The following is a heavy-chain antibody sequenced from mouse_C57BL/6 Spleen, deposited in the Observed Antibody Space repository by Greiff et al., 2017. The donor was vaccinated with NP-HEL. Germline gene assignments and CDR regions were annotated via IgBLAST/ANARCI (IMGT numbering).Heavy chain of an antibody. D-gene: IGHD1-1*01. V-gene: IGHV6-3*01. CDR2: IRLKSDNYAT. Sequence: EVKVEESGGGLVQPGGSLKLSCVASGFTFSNYWMNWVRQSPEKGLEWVAQIRLKSDNYATHYAESVKGRFTISRDDSKSSVYLQMNNLRAEDTGIYYCTDIYYYGSGFAYWGQGTLVTVSA. J-gene: IGHJ3*01. CDR1: GFTFSNYW. CDR3: TDIYYYGSGFAY.